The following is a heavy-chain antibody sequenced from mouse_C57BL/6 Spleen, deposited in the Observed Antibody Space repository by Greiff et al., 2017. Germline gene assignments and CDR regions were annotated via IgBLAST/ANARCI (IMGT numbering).Heavy chain of an antibody. Sequence: VQLQQSGAELVRPGASVTLSCKASGYTFTDYEMHWVKQTPVPGLEWIGAIDPETGGTASHQKFQGKAILTADKSSSTAYMELRSLTSEDSAVYYGTERGLADYEEYYFDYWGQGTTLTVSS. CDR3: TERGLADYEEYYFDY. CDR2: IDPETGGT. V-gene: IGHV1-15*01. D-gene: IGHD2-4*01. CDR1: GYTFTDYE. J-gene: IGHJ2*01.